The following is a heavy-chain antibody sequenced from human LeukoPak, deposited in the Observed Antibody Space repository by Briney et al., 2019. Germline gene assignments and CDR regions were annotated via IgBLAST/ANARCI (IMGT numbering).Heavy chain of an antibody. CDR2: IYSGGST. Sequence: PGGSLRLSCAASGFTVSSNYMNWVRQAPGKGLEWVSVIYSGGSTYYADSVKGRFTVSRDSSKNTLYLQMNSLRAEDTAVYYCAAAAESHFGLTNWFDPWGQGTLVTVSS. V-gene: IGHV3-66*01. J-gene: IGHJ5*02. CDR3: AAAAESHFGLTNWFDP. D-gene: IGHD3-3*01. CDR1: GFTVSSNY.